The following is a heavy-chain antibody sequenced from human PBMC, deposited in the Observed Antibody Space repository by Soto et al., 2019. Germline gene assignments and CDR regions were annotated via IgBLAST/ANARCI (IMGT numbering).Heavy chain of an antibody. CDR1: GYTFTSYG. CDR2: ISAYNGNT. Sequence: QVQLVQSGAEVKKPGASVKVSCKASGYTFTSYGISWVRQAPGQGLEWMGWISAYNGNTNYAQKFQDRVTMTTDTSTSTAYMELRSLKSDDTAVYYCARAAYEILPGYYRRWGQGTLVTVSS. J-gene: IGHJ4*02. CDR3: ARAAYEILPGYYRR. V-gene: IGHV1-18*01. D-gene: IGHD3-9*01.